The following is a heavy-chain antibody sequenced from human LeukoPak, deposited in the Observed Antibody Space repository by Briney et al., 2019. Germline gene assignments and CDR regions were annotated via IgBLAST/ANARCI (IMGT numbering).Heavy chain of an antibody. CDR2: IIPIFGTA. D-gene: IGHD2-2*01. CDR1: GCTFSSYA. CDR3: AVFIAARPVYYYMDV. J-gene: IGHJ6*03. V-gene: IGHV1-69*13. Sequence: SVKVSCKASGCTFSSYAISWLRQAPGQGLEWMGGIIPIFGTANYAQKFQGRVTITADESTSTAYMELSSLRSEDTAVYYCAVFIAARPVYYYMDVWGKGTTVTVSS.